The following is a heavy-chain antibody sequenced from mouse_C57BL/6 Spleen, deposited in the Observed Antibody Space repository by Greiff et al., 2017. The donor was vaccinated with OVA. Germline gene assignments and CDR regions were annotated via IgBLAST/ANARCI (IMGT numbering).Heavy chain of an antibody. CDR3: ARRDSSGYGAMDY. J-gene: IGHJ4*01. V-gene: IGHV3-6*01. CDR2: ISYDGSN. Sequence: EVKLMESGPGLVKPSQSLSLTCSVTGYSITSGYYWNWIRQFPGNKLEWMGYISYDGSNNYNPSLKNRISITRDTSKNQFFLKLNSVTTEDTATYYGARRDSSGYGAMDYWGQGTSVTVSS. D-gene: IGHD3-2*02. CDR1: GYSITSGYY.